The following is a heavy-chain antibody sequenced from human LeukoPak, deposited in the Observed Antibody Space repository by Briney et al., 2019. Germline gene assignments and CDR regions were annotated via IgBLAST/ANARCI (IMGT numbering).Heavy chain of an antibody. CDR2: IKQDGSEK. Sequence: PGGSLRLSCAASGFTFSNAWMSWVRQAPGKGLEWVANIKQDGSEKYYVDSVKGRFTISRDNAKNSLYLQMNSLRAEDTAVYYCARPIMITFGGVIGFGYWGQGTLVTVSS. J-gene: IGHJ4*02. CDR3: ARPIMITFGGVIGFGY. CDR1: GFTFSNAW. D-gene: IGHD3-16*02. V-gene: IGHV3-7*01.